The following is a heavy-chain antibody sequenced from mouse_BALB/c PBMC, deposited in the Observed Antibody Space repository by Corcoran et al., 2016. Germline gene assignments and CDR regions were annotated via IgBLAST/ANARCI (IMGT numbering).Heavy chain of an antibody. D-gene: IGHD1-2*01. V-gene: IGHV3-6*02. CDR3: ASVYYGYYFDY. CDR1: GYSITSGYY. Sequence: DVQLQESGPGLVKPSQSLSLTCSVTGYSITSGYYWNWIRQFPGNKLEWMGYISYDGSNNSNPSLKNRISITRDTSKNQFFLKLNSVTTEDTATYYCASVYYGYYFDYWGQGTTLTVSS. J-gene: IGHJ2*01. CDR2: ISYDGSN.